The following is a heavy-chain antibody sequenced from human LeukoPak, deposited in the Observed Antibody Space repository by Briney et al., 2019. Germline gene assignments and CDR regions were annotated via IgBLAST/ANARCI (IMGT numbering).Heavy chain of an antibody. V-gene: IGHV1-2*02. J-gene: IGHJ4*02. Sequence: VSVKVSCKASGYTFTGYYMHWVRQAPGQGLEWMGWINPNSGGTNYAQKFQGRVTMTRDTSISTAYMELSRLRSDDTAVYYCARSPWELLLGDYWGQGTLVTVSS. CDR1: GYTFTGYY. CDR2: INPNSGGT. D-gene: IGHD1-26*01. CDR3: ARSPWELLLGDY.